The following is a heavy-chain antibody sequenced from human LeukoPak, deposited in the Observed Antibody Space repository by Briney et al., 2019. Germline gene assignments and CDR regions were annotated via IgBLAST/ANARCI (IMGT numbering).Heavy chain of an antibody. Sequence: GGSLRLSCTASGFISSSYWMSWVRQAPGKGLEWVANIKQDGSEKYYVDSVKGRFTISRDNAKNSLYLRMNSLRAEDTAVYYCARGIYYFDYWGQGTLVTVSS. CDR3: ARGIYYFDY. J-gene: IGHJ4*02. CDR2: IKQDGSEK. CDR1: GFISSSYW. V-gene: IGHV3-7*01.